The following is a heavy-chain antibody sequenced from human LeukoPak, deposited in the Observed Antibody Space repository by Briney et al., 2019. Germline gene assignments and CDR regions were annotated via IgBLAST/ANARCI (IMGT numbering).Heavy chain of an antibody. CDR1: GFTFSSHS. CDR3: ARDLQYSLDY. D-gene: IGHD6-6*01. Sequence: GRSLRLSCAGSGFTFSSHSMNWVRQAPGKGLEWVSSISTSSSYIDYADSVKGRFTISRDNSKNTLYLQMNSLRAEDTAVYYCARDLQYSLDYWGQGTLVTVSS. CDR2: ISTSSSYI. V-gene: IGHV3-21*01. J-gene: IGHJ4*02.